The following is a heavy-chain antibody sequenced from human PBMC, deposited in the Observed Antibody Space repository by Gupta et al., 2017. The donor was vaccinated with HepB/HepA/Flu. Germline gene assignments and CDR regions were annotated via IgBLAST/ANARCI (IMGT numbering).Heavy chain of an antibody. D-gene: IGHD2-21*01. V-gene: IGHV1-8*01. CDR2: MNPNSGNT. Sequence: VQLVQSGVEVKKPGASVKVSCKASGYTFTSYDINWVRQATGQGLEWMGWMNPNSGNTGYAQKFQGRVTMTRDTSISTAYMELSSLRPDDTAVYYCAGGKHTYYYYYGMDVWGQGTTVTVSS. CDR3: AGGKHTYYYYYGMDV. J-gene: IGHJ6*02. CDR1: GYTFTSYD.